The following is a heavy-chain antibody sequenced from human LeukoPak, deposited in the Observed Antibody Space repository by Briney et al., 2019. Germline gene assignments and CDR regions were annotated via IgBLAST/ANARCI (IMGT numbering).Heavy chain of an antibody. V-gene: IGHV3-23*01. Sequence: GGSLRLSCAASGITFSSHAMTWIRQAPGKGLEWVAAIRVNGATTDYADSVKGRFTISRDNSKSTLYLQMNSLRAEDTAVYYCAKAYHDSGCLIDYWGQGTLVTVSS. J-gene: IGHJ4*02. CDR3: AKAYHDSGCLIDY. CDR1: GITFSSHA. CDR2: IRVNGATT. D-gene: IGHD6-19*01.